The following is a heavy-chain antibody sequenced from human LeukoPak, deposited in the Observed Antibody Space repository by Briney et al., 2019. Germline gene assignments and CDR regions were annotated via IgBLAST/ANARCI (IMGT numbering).Heavy chain of an antibody. D-gene: IGHD3-10*01. V-gene: IGHV4-39*01. J-gene: IGHJ5*02. CDR3: ADFCASGSYYNGWFDP. CDR1: GGSISSSGYY. CDR2: IYYSGSA. Sequence: SETLSLTCTVSGGSISSSGYYWAWIRQPPGKGLEWMGSIYYSGSAYYNPSLKSRVTISIDTSKNQFSLKVISVTAADTAVYFCADFCASGSYYNGWFDPWGQGTLVTVSS.